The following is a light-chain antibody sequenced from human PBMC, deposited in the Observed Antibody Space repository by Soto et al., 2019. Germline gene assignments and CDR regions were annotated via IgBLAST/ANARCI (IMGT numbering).Light chain of an antibody. J-gene: IGKJ1*01. CDR3: QESFSTPWT. CDR1: QTISTY. V-gene: IGKV1-39*01. CDR2: AAS. Sequence: DIQMTQSPSSLSASVGDRVTITCRASQTISTYLHWYQHKPGRAPKLLIYAASRLQSGVPSRFSGSGSGTDFTITMSTLQPEGSATFYCQESFSTPWTFGPGNKV.